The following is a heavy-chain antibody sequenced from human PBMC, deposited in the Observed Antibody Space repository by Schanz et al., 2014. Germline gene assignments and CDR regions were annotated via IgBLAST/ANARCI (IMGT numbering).Heavy chain of an antibody. J-gene: IGHJ1*01. Sequence: QVQLVQSGAEVKKPGASVKVSCKASGYTFTSYGISWVRQAPGQGPEWMGWISGYNADTKYAQKVQGRVTMTTDTSTNTAYMELRSLRPDDTAVYYGAGATYSSSWYGGSEYFQHWGQGTLVTVSS. CDR2: ISGYNADT. CDR1: GYTFTSYG. D-gene: IGHD6-13*01. CDR3: AGATYSSSWYGGSEYFQH. V-gene: IGHV1-18*04.